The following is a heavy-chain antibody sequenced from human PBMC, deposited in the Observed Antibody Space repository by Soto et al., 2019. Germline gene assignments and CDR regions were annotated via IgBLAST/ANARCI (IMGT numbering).Heavy chain of an antibody. CDR2: VDPESGET. V-gene: IGHV1-69-2*01. J-gene: IGHJ6*02. CDR3: ATTTAVIVAQGPMDV. D-gene: IGHD2-21*01. CDR1: GVKFIEYY. Sequence: EVQLVQSGAEVKKPGATVKISCKVAGVKFIEYYLYWVQQAPGKALGWMGRVDPESGETVYSEKFQGRLTITADTSSDIAHLELSGLRSEDTAVYFCATTTAVIVAQGPMDVWGQGTTVIVSS.